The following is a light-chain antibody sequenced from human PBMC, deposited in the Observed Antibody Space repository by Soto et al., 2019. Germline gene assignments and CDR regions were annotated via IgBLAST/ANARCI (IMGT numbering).Light chain of an antibody. CDR1: ISNIGAGYA. J-gene: IGLJ1*01. CDR3: QSYDSSLSASYV. CDR2: GNT. V-gene: IGLV1-40*01. Sequence: QSVLTQPPSVSGAPGQRVTISCTGSISNIGAGYAVHWYQQLPGKAPKLLIYGNTNRPSGVPDRFSGSKSGTSASLAITGLQAEDEADYYCQSYDSSLSASYVIGGGTKVTVL.